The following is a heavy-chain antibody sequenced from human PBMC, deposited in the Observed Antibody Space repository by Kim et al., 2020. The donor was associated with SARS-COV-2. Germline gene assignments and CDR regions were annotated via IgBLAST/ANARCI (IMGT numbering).Heavy chain of an antibody. V-gene: IGHV1-2*02. CDR3: ARVRANRNWFDP. J-gene: IGHJ5*02. Sequence: NYAQKFQGRVTMTRDTSISTAYMELSRLRSDDTAVYYCARVRANRNWFDPWGQGTLVTVSS. D-gene: IGHD5-12*01.